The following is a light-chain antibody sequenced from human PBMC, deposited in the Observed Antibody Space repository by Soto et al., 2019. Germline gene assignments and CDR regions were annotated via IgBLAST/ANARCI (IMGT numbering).Light chain of an antibody. CDR2: SND. CDR1: SSKIGSST. V-gene: IGLV1-44*01. Sequence: QSVLTQPPSASGTPGQRVTISCSGSSSKIGSSTINWYQLLPGTAPKLLIYSNDQRPSVVPARFSGSKSGTSASLAISGLQSEDEAEYYCAAWDAGLNDNVCGTGTKVTVL. J-gene: IGLJ1*01. CDR3: AAWDAGLNDNV.